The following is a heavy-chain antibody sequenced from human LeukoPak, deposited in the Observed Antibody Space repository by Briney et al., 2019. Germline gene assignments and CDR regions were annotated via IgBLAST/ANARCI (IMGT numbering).Heavy chain of an antibody. CDR2: IYYTGRT. J-gene: IGHJ4*01. D-gene: IGHD3-3*02. V-gene: IGHV4-31*03. CDR1: GGSINSGGYY. Sequence: SETLSLTCTVSGGSINSGGYYWNWIRQHPGKGLEWIGYIYYTGRTFYNPSLKSRVTMSVDTSKNQFSLSLRSVTAADTAVYYCARRLALGGKGFDYWGNGILVTVSS. CDR3: ARRLALGGKGFDY.